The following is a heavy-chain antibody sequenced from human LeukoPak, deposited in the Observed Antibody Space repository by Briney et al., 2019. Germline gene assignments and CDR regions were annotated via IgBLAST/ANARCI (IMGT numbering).Heavy chain of an antibody. CDR2: IFYSGHS. Sequence: SETLPLTCTVPGDSINTYYWSWIRQPPGKGLEWIGFIFYSGHSKYNPSLKSRLTLSLDTSKSQFSLKLTSVTAADTAVYYCARHEPEYYDATGYYNFDSWSQGTLVTVSS. J-gene: IGHJ4*02. CDR1: GDSINTYY. D-gene: IGHD3-22*01. V-gene: IGHV4-59*08. CDR3: ARHEPEYYDATGYYNFDS.